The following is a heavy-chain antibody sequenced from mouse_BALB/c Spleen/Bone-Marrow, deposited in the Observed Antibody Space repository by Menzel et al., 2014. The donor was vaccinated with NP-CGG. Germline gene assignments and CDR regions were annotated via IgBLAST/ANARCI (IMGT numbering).Heavy chain of an antibody. CDR1: GFTFSSFG. D-gene: IGHD1-1*01. Sequence: EVKLVESAGGLVQPGGSRKLSCAASGFTFSSFGMHWVRQAPEKGLEWAAYISSGSSTIYYADTVKGRFTISRDNPENTLFLQMTSLRSEDTAMYYCARRGSNHWYFDVWGAGTTVTVSS. V-gene: IGHV5-17*02. CDR3: ARRGSNHWYFDV. CDR2: ISSGSSTI. J-gene: IGHJ1*01.